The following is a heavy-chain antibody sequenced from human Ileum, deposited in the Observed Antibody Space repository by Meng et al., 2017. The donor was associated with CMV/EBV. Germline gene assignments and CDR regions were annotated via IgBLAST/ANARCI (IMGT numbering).Heavy chain of an antibody. Sequence: SGLTFSSDAMSCVHRAAGKGLEYVSRITGNSDAIEYAASVKGRVTISRDNSKHTLYLQMNSLRAEDTAVYYCAKWLAEQSGFDNWGQGTLVTVSS. CDR3: AKWLAEQSGFDN. CDR1: GLTFSSDA. CDR2: ITGNSDAI. D-gene: IGHD3-10*01. V-gene: IGHV3-23*01. J-gene: IGHJ4*02.